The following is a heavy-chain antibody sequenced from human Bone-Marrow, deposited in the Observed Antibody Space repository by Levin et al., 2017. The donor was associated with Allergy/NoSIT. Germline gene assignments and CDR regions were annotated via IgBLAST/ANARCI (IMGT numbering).Heavy chain of an antibody. V-gene: IGHV3-21*01. Sequence: LSLTCAASGILFSSYDMNWVRQAPGKGLEWVSSISAGGNYIYYADSVKGRFTITRDNAKNSLFLQMNSLRAEDTAVYYCSSWAMYHYDRSAFDYFYYAMDVWGQGTTVTVSS. J-gene: IGHJ6*02. CDR1: GILFSSYD. CDR2: ISAGGNYI. CDR3: SSWAMYHYDRSAFDYFYYAMDV. D-gene: IGHD3-22*01.